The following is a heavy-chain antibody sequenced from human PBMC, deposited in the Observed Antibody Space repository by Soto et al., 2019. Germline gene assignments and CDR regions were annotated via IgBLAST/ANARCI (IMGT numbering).Heavy chain of an antibody. CDR2: IRSKAYGGTT. J-gene: IGHJ6*02. D-gene: IGHD5-12*01. Sequence: GGSLRLSCTASGFTFGDYAMSWVRQAPGKGLEWVGFIRSKAYGGTTEYAASVKGRFTISRDDSKSIAYLQMNSLKTEDTAVYYCTRDAVATMLGIDYYYYGMDVWGQGTTVTVSS. V-gene: IGHV3-49*04. CDR3: TRDAVATMLGIDYYYYGMDV. CDR1: GFTFGDYA.